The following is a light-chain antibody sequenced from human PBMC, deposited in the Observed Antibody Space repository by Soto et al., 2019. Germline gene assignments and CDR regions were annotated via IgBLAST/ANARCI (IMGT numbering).Light chain of an antibody. CDR3: QQYGTSPPST. J-gene: IGKJ5*01. CDR1: QSVSSSY. Sequence: EIVLTQSPGTLSLSPGERATLSCRASQSVSSSYLAWYQQKPGQAPRLLINGASSRATGIPDRFSGSGSGTDFPLTISRLEPEDFAVYYCQQYGTSPPSTFGQGTRLEI. V-gene: IGKV3-20*01. CDR2: GAS.